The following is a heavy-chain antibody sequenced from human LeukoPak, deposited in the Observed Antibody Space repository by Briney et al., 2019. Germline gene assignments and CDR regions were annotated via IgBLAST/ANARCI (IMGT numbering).Heavy chain of an antibody. J-gene: IGHJ6*03. CDR2: IFHSGTT. CDR3: ARNGARAAHYYYYYYMDV. Sequence: SETLSLTCAVSGHSISSGYYWAWIRQPPGKGLEWIGNIFHSGTTYYHPSLKRRATMSVDTSKNQFSLRLTSVTAADTAVYYCARNGARAAHYYYYYYMDVWGKGTTVTVSS. D-gene: IGHD6-6*01. CDR1: GHSISSGYY. V-gene: IGHV4-38-2*01.